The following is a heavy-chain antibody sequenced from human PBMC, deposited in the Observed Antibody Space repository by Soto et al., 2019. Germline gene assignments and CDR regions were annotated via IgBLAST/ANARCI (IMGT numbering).Heavy chain of an antibody. J-gene: IGHJ4*02. Sequence: EVQLVESGGGLVKPGGSLRLSCAASGFTFSSYTMNWVRQAPGKGLEWVSAISRTSSHIYYADPVKGRFTISRDNAKNSLFLQMNSLRAEDTAVYFCARDPTVTSKHFDYWGQGTLVTVSS. CDR1: GFTFSSYT. V-gene: IGHV3-21*01. CDR2: ISRTSSHI. CDR3: ARDPTVTSKHFDY. D-gene: IGHD4-17*01.